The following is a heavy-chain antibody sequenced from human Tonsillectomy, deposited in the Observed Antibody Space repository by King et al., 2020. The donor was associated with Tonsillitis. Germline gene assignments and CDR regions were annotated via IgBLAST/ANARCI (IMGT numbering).Heavy chain of an antibody. CDR3: ATTERGYTYAVDY. D-gene: IGHD5-18*01. CDR1: GYSISSGYY. J-gene: IGHJ4*02. Sequence: QLQESGPGLVKPSETLSLTCAVSGYSISSGYYWGWIRQPPGKGLEWIGTIYHTGSSYYNPSLKSRVTILVDTSKNQFSLKLSSVTAADTAVYYCATTERGYTYAVDYWGQGTLVTVSS. V-gene: IGHV4-38-2*01. CDR2: IYHTGSS.